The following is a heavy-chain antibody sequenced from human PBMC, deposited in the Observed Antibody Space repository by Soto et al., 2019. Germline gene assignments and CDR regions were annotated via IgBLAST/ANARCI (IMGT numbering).Heavy chain of an antibody. D-gene: IGHD3-3*01. CDR2: IYYSGST. CDR3: ARHGHVHTALRCLEWFDRPSYGMDV. J-gene: IGHJ6*02. Sequence: SETLSLTCTVSGGSISSSSYYWGWIRQPPGKGLEWIGSIYYSGSTYYNPSLKSRVTISVDTSKNQFSLKLSSVTAADTAVYYCARHGHVHTALRCLEWFDRPSYGMDVWGQGTTVTVSS. CDR1: GGSISSSSYY. V-gene: IGHV4-39*01.